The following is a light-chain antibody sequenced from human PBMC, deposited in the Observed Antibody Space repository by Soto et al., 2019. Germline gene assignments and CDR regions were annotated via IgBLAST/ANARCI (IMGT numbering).Light chain of an antibody. CDR2: GTS. CDR1: QSVSGSY. V-gene: IGKV3-20*01. CDR3: QHYNDFLLI. J-gene: IGKJ3*01. Sequence: EIVLTQSPGTLSLSPGERATLSCRASQSVSGSYLAWYQQKPGQAPRLFIYGTSSRATGIPDRFSGSGSGTDFTLTISRLEPEDFATYYCQHYNDFLLIFGPGTKVDIK.